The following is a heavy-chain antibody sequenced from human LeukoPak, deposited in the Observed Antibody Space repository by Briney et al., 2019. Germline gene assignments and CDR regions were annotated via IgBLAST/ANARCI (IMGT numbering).Heavy chain of an antibody. V-gene: IGHV3-30*02. CDR2: IRYDGSNK. Sequence: PGGSLRLSCAASGFNFSSYGMHWVRQAPGKGLEWVAFIRYDGSNKYYADSVKGRFTISRDNSKNTLYLQMNSLRAEDTAVYYCAKLVEWLRLVGYFDYWGQGTLVTVSS. CDR1: GFNFSSYG. D-gene: IGHD5-12*01. J-gene: IGHJ4*02. CDR3: AKLVEWLRLVGYFDY.